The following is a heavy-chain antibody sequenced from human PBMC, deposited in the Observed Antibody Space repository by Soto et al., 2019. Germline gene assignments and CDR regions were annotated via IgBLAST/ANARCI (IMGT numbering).Heavy chain of an antibody. V-gene: IGHV3-21*01. J-gene: IGHJ6*02. D-gene: IGHD3-3*01. CDR3: ARVIRFLEWPYYYYGMDV. CDR1: GFTFSSYS. Sequence: GGSLRLSCAASGFTFSSYSMNWVRQAPGKGLEWVSSISSSSSYIYYADSVKGRFTISSDNAKNSLYLQMNSLRAEDTAVYYCARVIRFLEWPYYYYGMDVWGQGTTVTVSS. CDR2: ISSSSSYI.